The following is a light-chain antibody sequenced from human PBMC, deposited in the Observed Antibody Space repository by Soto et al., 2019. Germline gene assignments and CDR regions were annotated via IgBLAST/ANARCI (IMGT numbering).Light chain of an antibody. CDR1: LSVSSY. J-gene: IGKJ5*01. V-gene: IGKV3-11*01. Sequence: VVTQSPPTLSLSPGERATLSCRTSLSVSSYLAWYQQKPGQAPRLLIYDASNRATGIPARFTGSGSGTDFKLTISTLEPEDFAVYYCQQRQYWPPITFGQGTRLEIK. CDR3: QQRQYWPPIT. CDR2: DAS.